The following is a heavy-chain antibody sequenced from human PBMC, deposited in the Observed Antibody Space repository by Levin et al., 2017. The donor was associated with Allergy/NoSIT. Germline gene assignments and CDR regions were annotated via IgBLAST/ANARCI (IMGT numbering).Heavy chain of an antibody. CDR3: AKDLTDTGYCSGGSCYRLDY. J-gene: IGHJ4*02. CDR2: ISYDGSNE. V-gene: IGHV3-30*18. CDR1: GFTFSIYG. D-gene: IGHD2-15*01. Sequence: GGSLRLSCAASGFTFSIYGMHWVRQAPGKGLEWVSVISYDGSNEYYADSVKGRFTISRDNSKNTLYLQMNSLRAEDTAVYYCAKDLTDTGYCSGGSCYRLDYWGQGTLVTVSS.